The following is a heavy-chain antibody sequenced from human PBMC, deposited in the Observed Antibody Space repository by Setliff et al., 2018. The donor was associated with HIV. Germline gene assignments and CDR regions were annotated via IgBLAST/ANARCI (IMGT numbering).Heavy chain of an antibody. CDR3: VRDLTTIVTRKVFDI. V-gene: IGHV3-23*01. D-gene: IGHD4-4*01. CDR2: LSGSGGSP. J-gene: IGHJ3*02. Sequence: HPGGSLRLSCAASGFIFSSYAMSWVRQAPGKGLEWVSTLSGSGGSPFYADSVKGRFTISRDNSKNTLYVQMNSLRADDTAIYYCVRDLTTIVTRKVFDIWGQGTMVTVSS. CDR1: GFIFSSYA.